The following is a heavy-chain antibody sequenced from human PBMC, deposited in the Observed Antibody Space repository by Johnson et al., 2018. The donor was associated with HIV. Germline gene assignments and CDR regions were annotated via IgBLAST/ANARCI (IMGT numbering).Heavy chain of an antibody. Sequence: QVQLVESGGGVVQPGRTLRLSCAASGFPFSNFAMHWVRQAPGKGLEWVAIISYDGSKIFYADSVKGRFTISRDNSKNTLFLQMNSLRAEDTALYYSARERLRAGAFDIWGQGTMVTVSS. D-gene: IGHD6-13*01. J-gene: IGHJ3*02. CDR3: ARERLRAGAFDI. V-gene: IGHV3-30*04. CDR2: ISYDGSKI. CDR1: GFPFSNFA.